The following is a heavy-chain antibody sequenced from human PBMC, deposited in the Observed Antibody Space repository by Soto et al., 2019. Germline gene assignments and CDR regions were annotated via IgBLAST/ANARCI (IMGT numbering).Heavy chain of an antibody. CDR1: GYSFTSYD. CDR3: ARVKYYYDSSGTNDY. V-gene: IGHV1-18*01. CDR2: ISAYNGNT. D-gene: IGHD3-22*01. J-gene: IGHJ4*02. Sequence: ALVKVSCKASGYSFTSYDINWGRKATGQGLEWMGWISAYNGNTNYAQKLQGRVTMTTDTSTSTAYMELRSLRSDDTAVYYCARVKYYYDSSGTNDYWGQGTLVTVS.